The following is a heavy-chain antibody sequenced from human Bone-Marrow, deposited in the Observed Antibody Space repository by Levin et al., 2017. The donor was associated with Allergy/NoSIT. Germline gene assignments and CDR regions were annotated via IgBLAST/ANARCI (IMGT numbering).Heavy chain of an antibody. D-gene: IGHD3-9*01. V-gene: IGHV3-23*01. CDR1: GFPFSSSA. CDR3: ATWLSHHFDY. CDR2: IDGRTRNT. Sequence: LSLTCAASGFPFSSSAMNWVRPAPGRGLEWVSTIDGRTRNTHYADSVKGRFTISRDNSENTLYLQMNSLRAEDTALYYCATWLSHHFDYWGQGTLVTVSS. J-gene: IGHJ4*02.